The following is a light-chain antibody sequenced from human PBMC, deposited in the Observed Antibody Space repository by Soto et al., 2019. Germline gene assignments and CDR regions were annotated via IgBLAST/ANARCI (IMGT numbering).Light chain of an antibody. Sequence: QSALTQPASVSGSPGQSITISCIGGSFDVGIYNLVSWYQHRPGNAPKLLIYEVSNRPSGVSNRFSGSKSGNTASLTISGLQAEDEADYYCSSYTSSSTYVVFGGGTKLTVL. J-gene: IGLJ2*01. CDR3: SSYTSSSTYVV. CDR2: EVS. CDR1: SFDVGIYNL. V-gene: IGLV2-14*02.